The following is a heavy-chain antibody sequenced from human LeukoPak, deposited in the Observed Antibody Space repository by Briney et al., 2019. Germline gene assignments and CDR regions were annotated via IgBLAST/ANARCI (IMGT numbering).Heavy chain of an antibody. Sequence: GGSLRLSCAASGFTIITNYMNWVRQAPGEGLEWVSVIYGDDETNYADSVKGRFTISRDNSKNTLYLQMNSLRAEDTAVYYCARALPRIVGATGGDYWGQGTLVTVSS. CDR3: ARALPRIVGATGGDY. D-gene: IGHD1-26*01. CDR1: GFTIITNY. V-gene: IGHV3-66*02. J-gene: IGHJ4*02. CDR2: IYGDDET.